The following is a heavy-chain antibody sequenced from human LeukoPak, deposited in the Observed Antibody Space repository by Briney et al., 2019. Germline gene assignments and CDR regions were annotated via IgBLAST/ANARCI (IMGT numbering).Heavy chain of an antibody. CDR3: ARQAASDDYGYYFDY. Sequence: GESLKISCKGSGYSFTSYWIGWVRQMPGKGLEWMGIIYPGDSDTRYSPSFQGQVTISADKSISTAYLQWSSLKASDTAMYYYARQAASDDYGYYFDYWGQGTLVTVSS. CDR2: IYPGDSDT. D-gene: IGHD4-17*01. CDR1: GYSFTSYW. V-gene: IGHV5-51*01. J-gene: IGHJ4*02.